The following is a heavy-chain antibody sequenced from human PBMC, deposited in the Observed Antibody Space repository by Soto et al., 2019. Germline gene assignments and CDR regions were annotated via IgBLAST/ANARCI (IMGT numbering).Heavy chain of an antibody. J-gene: IGHJ4*02. V-gene: IGHV4-39*01. CDR3: ARHGTLLIDY. Sequence: QLQLQESGPGLVKPSETLSLTCTVSGGSISSSSYYWGWIRQPPGQGLEWIGSIYYSGSTSYNPSLKSRVTISVDTAKNQFSLKLSSVTAADTAVYYCARHGTLLIDYWGQGTLVTVSS. D-gene: IGHD1-26*01. CDR2: IYYSGST. CDR1: GGSISSSSYY.